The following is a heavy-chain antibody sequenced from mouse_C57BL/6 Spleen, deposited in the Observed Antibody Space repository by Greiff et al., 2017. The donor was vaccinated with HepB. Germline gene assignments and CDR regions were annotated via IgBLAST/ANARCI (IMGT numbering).Heavy chain of an antibody. CDR2: INPGSGGT. Sequence: QVQLQQSGAELVRPGTSMKVSCKASGYAFTNYLIEWVKQRPGQGLEWIGVINPGSGGTNYNEKFKGKATLTADKSSSTAYMQLSSLTSEDSAVYFCASDSSGLRWFAYWGQGTLVTVSA. D-gene: IGHD3-2*02. V-gene: IGHV1-54*01. CDR3: ASDSSGLRWFAY. CDR1: GYAFTNYL. J-gene: IGHJ3*01.